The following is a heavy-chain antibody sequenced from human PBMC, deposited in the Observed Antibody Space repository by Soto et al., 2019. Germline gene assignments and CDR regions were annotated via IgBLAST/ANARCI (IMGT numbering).Heavy chain of an antibody. J-gene: IGHJ4*01. CDR2: INRDGSTT. CDR3: TMDLTGRQDY. D-gene: IGHD1-20*01. Sequence: GGSLRLSCAASGFTFSNYWMHWVRQAPGKGLVWVSRINRDGSTTTYADSVRGRFTISRDNAKNTLYLQMNSLRDDHTAVYYCTMDLTGRQDYWGQGALVTVSS. V-gene: IGHV3-74*01. CDR1: GFTFSNYW.